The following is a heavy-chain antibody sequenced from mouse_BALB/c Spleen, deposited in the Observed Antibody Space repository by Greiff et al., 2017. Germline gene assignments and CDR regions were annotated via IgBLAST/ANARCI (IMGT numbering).Heavy chain of an antibody. CDR1: GYAFTNYL. J-gene: IGHJ1*01. D-gene: IGHD2-1*01. CDR2: INPGSGGT. V-gene: IGHV1-54*01. CDR3: AREGNYGV. Sequence: VQLVESGAELVRPGTSVKVSCKASGYAFTNYLIEWVKQRPGQGLEWIGVINPGSGGTNYNEKFKGKATLTADKSSSTAYMQLSSLTSDDSAVYFCAREGNYGVWGAGTTVTVSS.